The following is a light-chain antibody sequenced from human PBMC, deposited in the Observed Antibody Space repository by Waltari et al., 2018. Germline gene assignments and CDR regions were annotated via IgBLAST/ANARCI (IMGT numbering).Light chain of an antibody. CDR3: QKYGTRPAT. CDR1: QSVSRT. Sequence: EIVLTQSPGTLSLSPGERATLSCRASQSVSRTLAWYQQKPGQAPRLRIYDAAIRATGSPDRCSGSGSGTDFSLTISRLGPEDFAVYYCQKYGTRPATFGQGTKVEIK. J-gene: IGKJ1*01. CDR2: DAA. V-gene: IGKV3-20*01.